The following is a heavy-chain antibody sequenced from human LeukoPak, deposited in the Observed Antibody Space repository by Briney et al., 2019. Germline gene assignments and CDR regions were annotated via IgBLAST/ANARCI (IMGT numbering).Heavy chain of an antibody. Sequence: SGTLSLTCAVYGGSFSGYYWSWIRQPPGKGLEWIGEINHSGSTNYNPSLKSRVTISVDTSKNQFSLKLSSVTAADTAAYYCARGGVHCSGGSCYKYLGYWGQGTLVTVSS. V-gene: IGHV4-34*01. CDR2: INHSGST. CDR3: ARGGVHCSGGSCYKYLGY. D-gene: IGHD2-15*01. CDR1: GGSFSGYY. J-gene: IGHJ4*02.